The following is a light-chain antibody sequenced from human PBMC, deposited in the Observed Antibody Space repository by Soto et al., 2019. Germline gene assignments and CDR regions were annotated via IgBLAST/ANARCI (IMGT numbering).Light chain of an antibody. CDR3: QSYDSSLSGSEV. J-gene: IGLJ1*01. CDR2: GNG. CDR1: SSNIGAGHD. Sequence: QSVLTQPPSVSGAPGQRVTISCTRSSSNIGAGHDVHWYQHLPGTTPKLLIYGNGNRPSGVPDRFSGSKSGTSASLAITGLQAEDEADYYCQSYDSSLSGSEVFGTGTKLTVL. V-gene: IGLV1-40*01.